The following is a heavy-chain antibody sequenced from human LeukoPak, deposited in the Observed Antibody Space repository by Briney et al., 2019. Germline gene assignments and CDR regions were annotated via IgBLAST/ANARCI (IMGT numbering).Heavy chain of an antibody. V-gene: IGHV4-61*02. CDR1: GGSISSGSYY. Sequence: SQTLSLTCTVSGGSISSGSYYWSWIRQPAGKGLEWIGRIYTSGSTNYNPSLKSRVTISVDTSKNQFSLRLSSVTAADTAVYYCARDKRDPGSAFDIWGQGTMVTVSS. CDR2: IYTSGST. CDR3: ARDKRDPGSAFDI. J-gene: IGHJ3*02.